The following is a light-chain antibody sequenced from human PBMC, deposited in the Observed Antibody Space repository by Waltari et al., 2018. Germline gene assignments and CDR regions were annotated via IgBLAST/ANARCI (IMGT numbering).Light chain of an antibody. CDR2: AAS. J-gene: IGKJ4*01. Sequence: IQLSRAASSGCASAGCRVLTTCRASQGISSWLAWYQQKPGKAPKLLIYAASSLQSGVQSRFSGSGSGTDFTLTISSLQPEDFATYYCQQANSFPLTFGGGTKVEIK. CDR3: QQANSFPLT. CDR1: QGISSW. V-gene: IGKV1-12*01.